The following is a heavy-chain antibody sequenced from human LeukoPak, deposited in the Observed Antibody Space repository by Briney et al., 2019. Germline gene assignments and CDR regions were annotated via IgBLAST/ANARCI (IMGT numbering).Heavy chain of an antibody. J-gene: IGHJ4*02. V-gene: IGHV3-30*04. Sequence: LPGGSLRLSCGASGFIFNTSAMHWVRQAPGKGLEWVAVISYHGKNKYYAESVRGRFTTSRDNSKNTLYLQMNSLNTEDTAVYYCARDFDYWGQGTLVTVSS. CDR1: GFIFNTSA. CDR3: ARDFDY. CDR2: ISYHGKNK.